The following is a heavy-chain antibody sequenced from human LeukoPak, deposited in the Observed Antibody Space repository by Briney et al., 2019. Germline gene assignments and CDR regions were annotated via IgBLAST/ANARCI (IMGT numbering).Heavy chain of an antibody. CDR3: AKDVGKWESLHFFDY. CDR2: ISGSGAST. Sequence: GGSLRLSCLTSRFTLSTNAMSWVRQAPGKGLEWISGISGSGASTYYADSVKGRFTISRDDSRSTLYLQMNSLRGDDTAVYYCAKDVGKWESLHFFDYWGQGTLVTVSS. V-gene: IGHV3-23*01. D-gene: IGHD1-26*01. CDR1: RFTLSTNA. J-gene: IGHJ4*02.